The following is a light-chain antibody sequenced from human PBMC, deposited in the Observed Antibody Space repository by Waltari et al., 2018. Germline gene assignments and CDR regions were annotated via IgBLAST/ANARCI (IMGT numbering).Light chain of an antibody. J-gene: IGLJ3*02. CDR1: AVPKQK. CDR3: QSADSSGTYPSV. Sequence: SYELTQPPSVSVSPGQTARITCPGHAVPKQKAYGSQQKPGQAPTLLIFKDTDRPSGIPERFSGSSSGTTVTLTISGVQTEDEADYYCQSADSSGTYPSVFGGGTKLTVL. V-gene: IGLV3-25*03. CDR2: KDT.